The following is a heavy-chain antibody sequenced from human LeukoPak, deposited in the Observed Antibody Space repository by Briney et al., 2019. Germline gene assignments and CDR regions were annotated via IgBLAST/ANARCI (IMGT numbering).Heavy chain of an antibody. CDR1: GGSISSSSYY. Sequence: SETLSLTCTVSGGSISSSSYYWGWIRQPPGKGLEWIVSIYYSGSTYYNPSLKSRVTISVDTSKNHFSLKLSSVTAADTAVYYCASIPIRMITFGGVIVNRPYWGQGTLVTVSS. CDR3: ASIPIRMITFGGVIVNRPY. D-gene: IGHD3-16*02. CDR2: IYYSGST. V-gene: IGHV4-39*02. J-gene: IGHJ4*02.